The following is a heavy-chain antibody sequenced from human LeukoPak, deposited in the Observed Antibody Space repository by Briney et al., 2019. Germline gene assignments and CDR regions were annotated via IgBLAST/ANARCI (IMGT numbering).Heavy chain of an antibody. CDR3: VKSGGYGLIDY. Sequence: SETLSLTCAVSGASISGSGYYLGWLRQPPGKGLEWIGNIYYTGSTYYNASLQSRVTISIDMSKNQFSLRLSSVTAADTAMYYCVKSGGYGLIDYWGQGTLVTVSS. CDR2: IYYTGST. D-gene: IGHD6-19*01. V-gene: IGHV4-39*01. J-gene: IGHJ4*02. CDR1: GASISGSGYY.